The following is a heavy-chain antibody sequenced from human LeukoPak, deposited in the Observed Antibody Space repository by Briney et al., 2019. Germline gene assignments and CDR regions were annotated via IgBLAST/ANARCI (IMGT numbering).Heavy chain of an antibody. V-gene: IGHV3-30*18. CDR3: AKDHSSGFHFDY. CDR1: GFTFSSYG. D-gene: IGHD6-19*01. CDR2: ISYDGSNK. J-gene: IGHJ4*02. Sequence: GGSLRLSCAASGFTFSSYGMHWVRQAPGKGLEWVAVISYDGSNKYYADSVKGRFTISRDNSKNTLYLQMNSLRAEDTAVYYCAKDHSSGFHFDYWGQGTLVTVSS.